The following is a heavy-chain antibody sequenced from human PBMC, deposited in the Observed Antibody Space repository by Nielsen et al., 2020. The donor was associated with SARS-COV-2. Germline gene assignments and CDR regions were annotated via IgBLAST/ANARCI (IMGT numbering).Heavy chain of an antibody. J-gene: IGHJ4*02. CDR3: ARNSGWYDSTLY. V-gene: IGHV3-7*01. Sequence: GGSLRLSCAASGFTSSSYWMNWVRQAPGKGLEWVANIKEDGSEKYYADSVKGRFTISRDNAKDLLYLQMNSLRAEDAAVYFCARNSGWYDSTLYWGLGTLVTVSS. CDR2: IKEDGSEK. D-gene: IGHD6-13*01. CDR1: GFTSSSYW.